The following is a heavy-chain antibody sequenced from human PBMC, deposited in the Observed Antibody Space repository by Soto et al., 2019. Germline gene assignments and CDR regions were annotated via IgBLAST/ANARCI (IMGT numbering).Heavy chain of an antibody. D-gene: IGHD4-17*01. CDR1: GFTFSSYW. J-gene: IGHJ6*03. CDR3: ARGEYYGGNSAYYYYYMDV. Sequence: GSLRLSCAASGFTFSSYWMHWVRQAPGKGLVWVSRINSDGSSTSYADSVKGRFTISRDNAKNTLYLQMNSLRAEDTAVYYCARGEYYGGNSAYYYYYMDVWGKGTTVTVSS. V-gene: IGHV3-74*01. CDR2: INSDGSST.